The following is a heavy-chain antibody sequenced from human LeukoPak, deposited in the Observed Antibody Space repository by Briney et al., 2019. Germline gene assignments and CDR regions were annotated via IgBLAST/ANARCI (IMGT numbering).Heavy chain of an antibody. CDR1: GFTFSNYW. CDR3: ARAKRITLFGVPTLFDY. J-gene: IGHJ4*02. Sequence: GGSLRLSCAASGFTFSNYWMSWVRQAPGKGLEWVANIKQDGNEKYYVDSVKGRFTISRDNAKDSLSLQMNSLRAEDTAVYYCARAKRITLFGVPTLFDYWGQGTLVTVSS. CDR2: IKQDGNEK. V-gene: IGHV3-7*01. D-gene: IGHD3-3*01.